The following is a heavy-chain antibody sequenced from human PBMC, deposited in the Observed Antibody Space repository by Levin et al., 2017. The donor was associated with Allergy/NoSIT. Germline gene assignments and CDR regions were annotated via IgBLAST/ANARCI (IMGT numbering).Heavy chain of an antibody. V-gene: IGHV4-59*01. J-gene: IGHJ3*02. D-gene: IGHD1-26*01. CDR2: IYYSGST. CDR1: GGSISSYY. CDR3: ARDWVGAWNAFDI. Sequence: GSLRLSCTVSGGSISSYYWSWIRQPPGKGLEWIGYIYYSGSTNYNPSLKSRVTISVDTSKNQFSLKLSSVTAADTAVYYCARDWVGAWNAFDIWGQGTMVTVSS.